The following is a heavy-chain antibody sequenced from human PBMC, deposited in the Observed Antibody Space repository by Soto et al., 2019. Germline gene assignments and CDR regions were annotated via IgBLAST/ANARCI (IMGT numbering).Heavy chain of an antibody. CDR2: IIPIFGTA. Sequence: WAPVKVSCQASGGTFSSYAISWVRQAPGQGLEWMGGIIPIFGTANYAQKFQGRVTITADESTSTAYMELNSLRVEDTAIYYCAKKVNYGPGSQYFDYWGQGTLVTVSS. J-gene: IGHJ4*02. CDR1: GGTFSSYA. CDR3: AKKVNYGPGSQYFDY. D-gene: IGHD3-10*01. V-gene: IGHV1-69*13.